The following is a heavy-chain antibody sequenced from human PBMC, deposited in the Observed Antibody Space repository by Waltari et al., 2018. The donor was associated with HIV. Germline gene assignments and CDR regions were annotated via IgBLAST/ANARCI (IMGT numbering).Heavy chain of an antibody. CDR3: VGDRGTY. CDR2: STQDGRAI. Sequence: QLVESGGGLVQPGGSLRLSCAGSGFTLSNEWMNWVRQAPGKGPEGVAISTQDGRAIYYVDSVKGRFTISRDSAKKSLYLQMNNLRVEDTAVYYCVGDRGTYWGQGTLVTVSS. CDR1: GFTLSNEW. D-gene: IGHD1-26*01. J-gene: IGHJ4*02. V-gene: IGHV3-7*01.